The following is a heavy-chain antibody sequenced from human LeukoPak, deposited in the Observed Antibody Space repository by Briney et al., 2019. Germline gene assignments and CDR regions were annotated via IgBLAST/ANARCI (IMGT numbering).Heavy chain of an antibody. CDR3: AKVSSAWSIDY. D-gene: IGHD6-19*01. J-gene: IGHJ4*02. V-gene: IGHV3-23*01. CDR2: ISGSGGST. Sequence: PGGSLRLSCAASGFTFSSYAMSWVRQAPGEGLEWVSGISGSGGSTYYADSVKGRFTISRDNSKNTVYLQINSLRAEDTAMYYCAKVSSAWSIDYWGQGTLVTVSS. CDR1: GFTFSSYA.